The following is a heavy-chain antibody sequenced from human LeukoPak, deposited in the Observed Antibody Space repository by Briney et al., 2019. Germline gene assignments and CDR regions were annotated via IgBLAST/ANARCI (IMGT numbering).Heavy chain of an antibody. CDR2: IYYTGST. V-gene: IGHV4-59*01. CDR1: GGSISTYY. CDR3: ARDRGDGYDYFWDY. Sequence: PSETLSPTCTVSGGSISTYYWSWIRQPPGKGLGWIGYIYYTGSTNYNPSLKGRVTISVDTSKNQFSLKLSSVTAADTAVYYCARDRGDGYDYFWDYWGQGTLVTVSS. D-gene: IGHD5-12*01. J-gene: IGHJ4*02.